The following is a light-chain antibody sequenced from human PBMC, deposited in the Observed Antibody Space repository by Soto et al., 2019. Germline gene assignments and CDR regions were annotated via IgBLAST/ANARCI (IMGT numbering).Light chain of an antibody. Sequence: DIQMTQSPSTLSASVGDRVSITCRASQSLNSWLAWYQQKPGKAPKLLIYEASSLESGVPSRFRGSGSGTEFTLSISSLQPEDVATYYCKKYNTESRMWTFGQGNKADIK. V-gene: IGKV1-5*03. J-gene: IGKJ1*01. CDR1: QSLNSW. CDR2: EAS. CDR3: KKYNTESRMWT.